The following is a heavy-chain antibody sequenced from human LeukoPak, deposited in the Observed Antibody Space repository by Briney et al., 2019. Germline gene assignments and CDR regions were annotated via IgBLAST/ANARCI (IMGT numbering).Heavy chain of an antibody. D-gene: IGHD2-15*01. J-gene: IGHJ5*02. CDR3: ARTILYGNWFDP. CDR2: IYHSGST. V-gene: IGHV4-38-2*01. CDR1: GGSFSGYY. Sequence: SETPSLTCAVYGGSFSGYYWGWIRQPPGKGLEWIGSIYHSGSTYYNPSLKSRVTISVDTSKNQFSLKLSSVTAADTAVYYCARTILYGNWFDPWGQGTLVTVSS.